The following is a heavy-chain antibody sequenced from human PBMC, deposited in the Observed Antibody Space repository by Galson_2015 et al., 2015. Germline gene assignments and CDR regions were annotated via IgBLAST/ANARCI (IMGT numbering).Heavy chain of an antibody. V-gene: IGHV1-46*01. CDR1: GYTFTSYY. Sequence: SVKVSCKASGYTFTSYYMHWVRQAPGQGLVWMGIINPSGGSTSYAQKFQGRVTMTRDTSTSTVYMELSSLRSEDTAVYYCARDFTIFGMGASVSYDAFDIWGQGTMVTVSS. J-gene: IGHJ3*02. D-gene: IGHD3-3*01. CDR3: ARDFTIFGMGASVSYDAFDI. CDR2: INPSGGST.